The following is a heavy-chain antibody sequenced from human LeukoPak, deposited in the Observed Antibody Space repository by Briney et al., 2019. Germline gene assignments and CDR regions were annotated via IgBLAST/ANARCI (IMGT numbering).Heavy chain of an antibody. CDR2: IIPIFGTA. J-gene: IGHJ6*02. V-gene: IGHV1-69*13. D-gene: IGHD2-15*01. CDR3: ARAPERVVVVAATPYYGMDV. Sequence: ASVKVSCKASGGTFSGYAFTWVRQAPGQGLEWMGGIIPIFGTANYAQKFQGRVTITADESTSTAYMELSSLRSEDTAVYYCARAPERVVVVAATPYYGMDVWGQGTTVTVSS. CDR1: GGTFSGYA.